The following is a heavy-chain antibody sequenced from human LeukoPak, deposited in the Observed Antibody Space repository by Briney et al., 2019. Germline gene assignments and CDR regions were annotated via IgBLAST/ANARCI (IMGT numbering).Heavy chain of an antibody. Sequence: ASVKVSCNASGYTFTSYDINWVRQPTGQGLEWMGWMNPNSGNTGYEQKFHGRVSMTRNTSISTAYMELSSLRSEDTAVYYCARGLLYSSGWRSKSRGRYFDYWGQGPLVSVSS. V-gene: IGHV1-8*01. CDR3: ARGLLYSSGWRSKSRGRYFDY. J-gene: IGHJ4*02. D-gene: IGHD6-19*01. CDR2: MNPNSGNT. CDR1: GYTFTSYD.